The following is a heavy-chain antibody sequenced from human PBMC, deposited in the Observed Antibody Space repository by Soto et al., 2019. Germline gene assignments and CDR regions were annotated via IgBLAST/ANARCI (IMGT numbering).Heavy chain of an antibody. CDR3: ARTGLYCSGGSCTMGGDY. CDR1: GFTVSSNY. D-gene: IGHD2-15*01. Sequence: EVQLVESGGGLVQPGGSLRLSCAASGFTVSSNYMSWVRQAPGKGLEWVSVICSGGSTYYADSVKGRFTISRHNSKNTLYLQMNSLRAEDTAVYYCARTGLYCSGGSCTMGGDYWGQGTLVTVSS. V-gene: IGHV3-53*04. CDR2: ICSGGST. J-gene: IGHJ4*02.